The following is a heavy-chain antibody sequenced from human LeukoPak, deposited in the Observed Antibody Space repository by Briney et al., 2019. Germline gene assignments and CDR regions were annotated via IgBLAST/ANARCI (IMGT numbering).Heavy chain of an antibody. V-gene: IGHV3-48*02. J-gene: IGHJ4*02. CDR3: ARAVTVVTIGGLVFVY. CDR1: GFTFSSYS. D-gene: IGHD2-21*02. Sequence: GGPLRLSCAAFGFTFSSYSMNWVRQGPGKGLEWVSYVRSISNTIHYANSVTGLFTISRDNAKSSMFLQMYNLREEHTCLYHCARAVTVVTIGGLVFVYWGQGTLVTVSS. CDR2: VRSISNTI.